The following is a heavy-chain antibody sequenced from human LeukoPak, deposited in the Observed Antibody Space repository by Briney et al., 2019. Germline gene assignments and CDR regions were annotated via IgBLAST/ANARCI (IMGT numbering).Heavy chain of an antibody. J-gene: IGHJ4*02. CDR3: ARTNSFDY. CDR2: ISWNSGSI. D-gene: IGHD1/OR15-1a*01. Sequence: GGSLRLSCAASGFTFDDYAMHWVRQAPGKGLEWVSGISWNSGSIGYADSVRGRFTISRDISKNTLYLQMNSLRAEDTAVYYCARTNSFDYWGQGTLVTVSS. CDR1: GFTFDDYA. V-gene: IGHV3-9*01.